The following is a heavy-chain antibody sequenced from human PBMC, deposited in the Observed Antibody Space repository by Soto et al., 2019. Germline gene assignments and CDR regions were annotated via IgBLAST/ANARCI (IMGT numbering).Heavy chain of an antibody. V-gene: IGHV5-51*01. CDR3: ARRAGVMVPFDY. CDR1: GYTFTTYW. J-gene: IGHJ4*02. D-gene: IGHD3-16*01. Sequence: GESLKISCNTSGYTFTTYWVGLVLQRPGEGLEWIGIIYPSDSDTRYSPSFQGHVMFSVDKSLETAYLEWSSLKTSDTAVYFCARRAGVMVPFDYWRQGTQVTVSS. CDR2: IYPSDSDT.